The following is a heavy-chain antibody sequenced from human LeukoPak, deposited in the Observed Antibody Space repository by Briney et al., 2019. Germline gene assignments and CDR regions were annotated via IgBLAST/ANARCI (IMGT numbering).Heavy chain of an antibody. V-gene: IGHV3-21*01. CDR3: AELGITMIGGV. D-gene: IGHD3-10*02. CDR2: ISSSSSYI. CDR1: GFTFSSYS. Sequence: GGSLRLFCAASGFTFSSYSMNWVRQAPRKGLEWVSSISSSSSYIYYADSVKGRFTISRDNAKNSLYLQMNSLRAEDTAVYYCAELGITMIGGVWGKGTTVTISS. J-gene: IGHJ6*04.